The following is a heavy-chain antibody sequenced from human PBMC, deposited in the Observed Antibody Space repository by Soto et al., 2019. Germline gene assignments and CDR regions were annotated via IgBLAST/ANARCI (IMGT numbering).Heavy chain of an antibody. CDR3: AKDSHWSLDY. CDR1: GFTFNDYA. D-gene: IGHD1-1*01. V-gene: IGHV3-9*01. Sequence: EVQLVESGGNLVQPGRSLRLSCATSGFTFNDYAMHWVRQAPGKDLEWISSINENSGSLDYADSVRGRFTISRDNAKNSLYLQMNSLRTEDTALYYCAKDSHWSLDYWGQGTLVTVSS. J-gene: IGHJ4*02. CDR2: INENSGSL.